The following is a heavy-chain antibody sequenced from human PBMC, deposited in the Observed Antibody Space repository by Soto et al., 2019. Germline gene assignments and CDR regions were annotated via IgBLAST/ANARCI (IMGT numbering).Heavy chain of an antibody. D-gene: IGHD2-15*01. J-gene: IGHJ4*02. Sequence: QLQLQESGPGLVKPSETLSLTCTVSGGSISSSSYYWGWIRQPPGKGLEWIGSIYYSGSTYYNPSLKSRVTISVDTSKNQFSLKLSSVTAADTAVYYCARQGYCSGGSCYLLTDYWGQGTLVTVSS. CDR2: IYYSGST. CDR1: GGSISSSSYY. CDR3: ARQGYCSGGSCYLLTDY. V-gene: IGHV4-39*01.